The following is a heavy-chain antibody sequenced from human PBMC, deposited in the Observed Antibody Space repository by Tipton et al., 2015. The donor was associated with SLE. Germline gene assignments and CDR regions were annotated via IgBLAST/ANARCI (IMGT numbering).Heavy chain of an antibody. J-gene: IGHJ4*02. CDR3: ASSQFGSYFGY. CDR1: GGSISSNY. CDR2: IYYSGSA. V-gene: IGHV4-59*08. Sequence: TLSLTCTVSGGSISSNYWSWIRQPPGKGLEWIGYIYYSGSAYYNPSLRSRVTISVDTSKNQLSLKLSSVTAADTAVFYCASSQFGSYFGYWGQGTVVTVSS. D-gene: IGHD3-10*01.